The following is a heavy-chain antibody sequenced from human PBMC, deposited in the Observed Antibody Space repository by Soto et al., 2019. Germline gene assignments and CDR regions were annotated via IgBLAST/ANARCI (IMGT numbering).Heavy chain of an antibody. CDR1: GGSFSGYY. CDR3: GRDRTSDY. V-gene: IGHV3-11*04. Sequence: QVQLQQWGAGLLKPSETLSLTCAVYGGSFSGYYWSWIRQPPGKGLEWVSYISRSSSTIYYADSVRGRFTVSRDNAKNSLYLQMNSLRDEDSAVYYCGRDRTSDYWGQGTLLTVSS. D-gene: IGHD2-2*01. J-gene: IGHJ4*02. CDR2: ISRSSSTI.